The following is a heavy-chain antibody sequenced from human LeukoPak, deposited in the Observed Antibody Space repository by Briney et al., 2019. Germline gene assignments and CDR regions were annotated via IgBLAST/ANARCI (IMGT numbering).Heavy chain of an antibody. J-gene: IGHJ3*02. CDR1: GYTFTSYG. D-gene: IGHD3-22*01. CDR2: ISAYNGNT. Sequence: ASVKVSCKASGYTFTSYGISWVRQAPGQGLEWMGWISAYNGNTNYAQKLQGRVTMTTDTSTSTAYMELRSLRSDDTAVYYCARGSYDGSGYYPFDAFGIWGQGTMVTVSS. V-gene: IGHV1-18*01. CDR3: ARGSYDGSGYYPFDAFGI.